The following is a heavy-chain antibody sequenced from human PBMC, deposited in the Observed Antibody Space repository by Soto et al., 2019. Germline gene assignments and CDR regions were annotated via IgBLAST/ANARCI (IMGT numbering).Heavy chain of an antibody. D-gene: IGHD3-22*01. J-gene: IGHJ5*02. CDR1: GFTFSNAW. CDR3: TIPRGPMIRP. CDR2: IKSKTDGGTT. V-gene: IGHV3-15*01. Sequence: PGGSLRLSCTASGFTFSNAWMTWVRQAPGKGLEWVGRIKSKTDGGTTDYAAPVKGRFTISRDDSKHTMYLQMNSLKTEETAVYYCTIPRGPMIRPWGQGTLVTVSS.